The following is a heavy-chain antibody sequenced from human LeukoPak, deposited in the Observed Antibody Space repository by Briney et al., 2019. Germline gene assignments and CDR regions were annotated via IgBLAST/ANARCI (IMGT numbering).Heavy chain of an antibody. D-gene: IGHD6-19*01. CDR1: GGSISSYY. J-gene: IGHJ4*02. Sequence: SETLSLTCTVSGGSISSYYWSWIRQPPGKGLEWIGEINHSGSTNYNPSLKSRVTISVDTSKNQFSLKLSSVTAADTAVYYCARDRGSGWDFDYWGQGTLVTVSS. CDR3: ARDRGSGWDFDY. V-gene: IGHV4-34*01. CDR2: INHSGST.